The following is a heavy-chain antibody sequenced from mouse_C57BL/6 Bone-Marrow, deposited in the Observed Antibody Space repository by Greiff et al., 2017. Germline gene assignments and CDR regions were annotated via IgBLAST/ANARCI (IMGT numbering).Heavy chain of an antibody. D-gene: IGHD1-1*01. CDR2: IYPGDGDT. J-gene: IGHJ1*03. Sequence: QVHVKQSGAELVKPGASVKISCNASGYAFSSYWMNWVKQRPGTGLEWIGQIYPGDGDTNYNGKFKGKATLTADKSSSTAYMQLSSLTSEDSAVYFCARPPIITTVVAIDWYFDVWGTGTTVTVSS. V-gene: IGHV1-80*01. CDR3: ARPPIITTVVAIDWYFDV. CDR1: GYAFSSYW.